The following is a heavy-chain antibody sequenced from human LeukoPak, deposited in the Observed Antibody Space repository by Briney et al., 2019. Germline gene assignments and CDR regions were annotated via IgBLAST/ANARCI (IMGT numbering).Heavy chain of an antibody. V-gene: IGHV4-39*07. CDR3: ARGSDFWSTPSAFDI. CDR2: IYYSGST. CDR1: GGSISSSSYY. J-gene: IGHJ3*02. D-gene: IGHD3-3*01. Sequence: PSETLSLTCTVSGGSISSSSYYWGWIRQPPGKGLEWIGSIYYSGSTYYNPSLKSRVTISVDTSKNQFSLKLSSVTAADTAVYYCARGSDFWSTPSAFDIWGQGTMVTVSS.